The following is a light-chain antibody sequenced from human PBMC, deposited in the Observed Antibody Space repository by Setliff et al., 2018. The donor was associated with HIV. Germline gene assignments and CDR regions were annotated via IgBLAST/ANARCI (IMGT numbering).Light chain of an antibody. CDR2: DVD. CDR3: CSYAGTSTFYV. Sequence: QSVLTQPRSVSGSPGQSVTISCTGTSSHVGAYKYVSWYQQLPGKAPKLIIYDVDKRPSGVPYRVSGSKTDNTASLTISGLQGEDEADYYCCSYAGTSTFYVFGTGTKVTVL. J-gene: IGLJ1*01. CDR1: SSHVGAYKY. V-gene: IGLV2-11*01.